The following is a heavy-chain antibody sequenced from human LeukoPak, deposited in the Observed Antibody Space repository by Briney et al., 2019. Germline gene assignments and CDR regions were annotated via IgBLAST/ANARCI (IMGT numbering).Heavy chain of an antibody. CDR3: ARGRPGAFDI. Sequence: GGSLRLSCAASGFTFSSFEMNWVRQAPGKGLKWVSYISRSGSTIYYADSVKGRFPISRDNAKNSLYLQMNSLRVEDTAVYYCARGRPGAFDIWGQGTMVTVSS. V-gene: IGHV3-48*03. J-gene: IGHJ3*02. CDR2: ISRSGSTI. CDR1: GFTFSSFE.